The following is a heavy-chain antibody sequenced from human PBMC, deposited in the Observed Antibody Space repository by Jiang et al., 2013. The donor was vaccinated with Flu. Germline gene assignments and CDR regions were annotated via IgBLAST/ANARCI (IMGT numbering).Heavy chain of an antibody. Sequence: EVQLLESGGGLVQPGGSLRLSCAASGFTFSSYAMSWVRQAPGKGLEWVSAISGSGGSTYYADSVKGRFTISRDNSKNTLYLQMNSLRAEDTAVYYCAKEGWRWELRLGAFDIWGQGTMVTVSS. D-gene: IGHD1-26*01. CDR3: AKEGWRWELRLGAFDI. CDR2: ISGSGGST. J-gene: IGHJ3*02. V-gene: IGHV3-23*01. CDR1: GFTFSSYA.